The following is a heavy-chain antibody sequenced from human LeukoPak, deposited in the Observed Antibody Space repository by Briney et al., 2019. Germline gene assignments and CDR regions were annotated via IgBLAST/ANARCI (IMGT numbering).Heavy chain of an antibody. CDR1: GFIFSNYA. J-gene: IGHJ4*02. CDR3: ASSSLHCSAGNCPFLADEY. D-gene: IGHD2-15*01. V-gene: IGHV3-30*04. Sequence: GGSLRLSCAVSGFIFSNYAMHWVRQAPGMGLEWVAVISYDGINKYYADSVKGRFTISRDNSRNTLYLQMNSLRPDGSAVYYCASSSLHCSAGNCPFLADEYWGQGTLVTVSS. CDR2: ISYDGINK.